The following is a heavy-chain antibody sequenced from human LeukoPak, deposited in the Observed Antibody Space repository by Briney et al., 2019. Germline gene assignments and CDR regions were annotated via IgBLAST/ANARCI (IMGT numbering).Heavy chain of an antibody. D-gene: IGHD3-10*01. CDR2: ISDRGGST. CDR1: GFTFSSYA. J-gene: IGHJ4*02. CDR3: VKSYYTTWYAPFDD. V-gene: IGHV3-23*01. Sequence: GGSLRLSCAASGFTFSSYAMSWVRQAPGKGLEWVSTISDRGGSTYHADSVKGRFTISRDNSKNTLYLHLNSLRVEDTAVYYCVKSYYTTWYAPFDDGGQGALVTVSS.